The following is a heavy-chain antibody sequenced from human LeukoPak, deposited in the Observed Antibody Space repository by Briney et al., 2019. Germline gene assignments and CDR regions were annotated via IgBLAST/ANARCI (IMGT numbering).Heavy chain of an antibody. J-gene: IGHJ5*02. CDR3: ARRTLSEDFWSGYYPFFDP. CDR2: IYPGDSDT. V-gene: IGHV5-51*01. CDR1: GYSFTSYW. Sequence: GESLKISCKGSGYSFTSYWIGWVRQMPGKGLEWMGIIYPGDSDTRYSPSFQGQVTISADKSISTAYLQWSSLKAPDTAMYYCARRTLSEDFWSGYYPFFDPWGQGTLVTVSS. D-gene: IGHD3-3*01.